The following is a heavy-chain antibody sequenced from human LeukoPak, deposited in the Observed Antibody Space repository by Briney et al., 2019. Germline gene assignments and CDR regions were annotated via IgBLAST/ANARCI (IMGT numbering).Heavy chain of an antibody. CDR3: AMLRLGELSLLANAYDI. D-gene: IGHD3-16*02. J-gene: IGHJ3*02. V-gene: IGHV4-38-2*01. Sequence: PSETLSLTCDVSGSSFNSDQYWGWMRPSPGAGLEWIGSVHQTGSPYYNPSLGSRVSLSIDSTKNSFSLRLTSETAADTAVYYCAMLRLGELSLLANAYDIWGQGTMVIVSS. CDR2: VHQTGSP. CDR1: GSSFNSDQY.